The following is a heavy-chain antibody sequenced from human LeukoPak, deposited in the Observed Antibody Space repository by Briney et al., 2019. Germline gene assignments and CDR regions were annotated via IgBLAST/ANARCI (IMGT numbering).Heavy chain of an antibody. CDR1: GFTVSSNY. V-gene: IGHV3-66*01. CDR2: IYSGGST. Sequence: GGSLRLSCTVSGFTVSSNYMTWVRQAPGKGLEWVSLIYSGGSTYYADSVKGRFTISRDNSKNTLYLQMNSLRAEDTAVYYCARDVAFYSNYVGVDYWGQGTLVTVSS. J-gene: IGHJ4*02. CDR3: ARDVAFYSNYVGVDY. D-gene: IGHD4-11*01.